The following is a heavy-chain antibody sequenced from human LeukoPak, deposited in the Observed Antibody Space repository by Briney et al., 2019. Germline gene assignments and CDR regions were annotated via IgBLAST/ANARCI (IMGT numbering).Heavy chain of an antibody. CDR3: AKRTMSAFDS. V-gene: IGHV3-23*01. J-gene: IGHJ4*02. CDR2: ISGSGNGT. CDR1: GFDFITYA. Sequence: TGGSLRLSCAASGFDFITYAMSWVRQAPGKGLEWLSGISGSGNGTYYADSVKGRFIISRDNSKNMMYLQMNSLTVEDAATYYCAKRTMSAFDSWGQGTLLIVSS.